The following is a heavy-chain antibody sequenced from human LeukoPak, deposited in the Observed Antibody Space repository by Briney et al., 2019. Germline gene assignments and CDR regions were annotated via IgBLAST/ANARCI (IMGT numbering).Heavy chain of an antibody. D-gene: IGHD1/OR15-1a*01. CDR1: GFTFSSFG. Sequence: PGGSLRLSCAASGFTFSSFGMSWVRQAPGKGLEWVSAISGSGGSTYYADSVKGRFTISRDNSKNTLYLQMNSLRAEDTAVYYCARGWEQQGVGAFHVWGQGTMVTVSS. V-gene: IGHV3-23*01. CDR2: ISGSGGST. J-gene: IGHJ3*01. CDR3: ARGWEQQGVGAFHV.